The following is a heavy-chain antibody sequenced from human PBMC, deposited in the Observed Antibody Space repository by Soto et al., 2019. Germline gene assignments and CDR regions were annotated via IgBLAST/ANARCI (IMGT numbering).Heavy chain of an antibody. CDR1: GFTFSSYG. Sequence: QVPLVESGGGVVQPGRSLRLSCAASGFTFSSYGMHWVRQAPCKGLEWVAVISYDGSNKYYADSVKGRFTISRDNSKNTLYLQMTSLRAEDTAVYYCAKDQVRVLVAAAFDYWGQGTLVTVSS. CDR3: AKDQVRVLVAAAFDY. CDR2: ISYDGSNK. J-gene: IGHJ4*02. D-gene: IGHD2-15*01. V-gene: IGHV3-30*18.